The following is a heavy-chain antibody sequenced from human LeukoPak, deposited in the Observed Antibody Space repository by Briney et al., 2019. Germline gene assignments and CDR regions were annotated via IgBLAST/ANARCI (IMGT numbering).Heavy chain of an antibody. Sequence: ASVKVSCKASGYTFIGYYIHWVRQAPGQGLEWMGWINPNSGGTNYAQKFKGRVTMTRDPSTSTGYMELSRLRSDDTAVYFCATDRDSGWFDPWGQGTLVTVSS. CDR3: ATDRDSGWFDP. V-gene: IGHV1-2*02. CDR1: GYTFIGYY. CDR2: INPNSGGT. D-gene: IGHD2-21*02. J-gene: IGHJ5*02.